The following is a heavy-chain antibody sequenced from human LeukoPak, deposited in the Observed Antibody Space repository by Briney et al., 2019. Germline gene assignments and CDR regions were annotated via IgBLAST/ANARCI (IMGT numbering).Heavy chain of an antibody. CDR3: AKDMPAYSYGNPGFDY. D-gene: IGHD3-16*01. V-gene: IGHV3-9*01. J-gene: IGHJ4*02. CDR2: ISWDSGSI. CDR1: GFTFSSYS. Sequence: GGSLRLSCAASGFTFSSYSMNWVRQAPGKGLEWVSGISWDSGSIGYAGSVRGRFTISRDNAKNSLHLEINSLRPEDTALYYCAKDMPAYSYGNPGFDYWGQGTLVTVSS.